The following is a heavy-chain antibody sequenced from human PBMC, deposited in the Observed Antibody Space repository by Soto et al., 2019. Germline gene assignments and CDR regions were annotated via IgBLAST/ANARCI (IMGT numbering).Heavy chain of an antibody. V-gene: IGHV3-9*01. Sequence: GGSLRLSCAASGFTFDDYAMHWVRQAPGKGLEWVSGISWNSGSIGYADSVKGRFTISRDNAKNSLYLQMNSLRAEDTALYYCAKAPGPLNDYGDTGWFDPWGQGTLVTVSS. D-gene: IGHD4-17*01. CDR3: AKAPGPLNDYGDTGWFDP. CDR2: ISWNSGSI. CDR1: GFTFDDYA. J-gene: IGHJ5*02.